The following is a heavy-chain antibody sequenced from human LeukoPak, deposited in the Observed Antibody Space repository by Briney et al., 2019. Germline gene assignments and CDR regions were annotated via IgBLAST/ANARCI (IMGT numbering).Heavy chain of an antibody. CDR3: ARAQGYYDSSGYPIDY. CDR2: IWYDGSNK. V-gene: IGHV3-33*01. D-gene: IGHD3-22*01. CDR1: GFTFSSYG. J-gene: IGHJ4*02. Sequence: GGSLRLSCAASGFTFSSYGMHWVRQAPGKGLEWVAVIWYDGSNKYYADSVKGRFTNSRDNSKNTLYLQMNSLRAEDTAVYYCARAQGYYDSSGYPIDYWGQGTLVTVSS.